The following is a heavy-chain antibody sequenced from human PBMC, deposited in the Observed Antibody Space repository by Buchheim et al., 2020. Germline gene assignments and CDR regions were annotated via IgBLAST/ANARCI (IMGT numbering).Heavy chain of an antibody. V-gene: IGHV4-39*01. CDR2: IYYCGST. Sequence: QLQLQESGPGLVKPSETLSLTCTVSGGSISSSSYYWGWIRQPPGKGLEWIGSIYYCGSTYYNPSLKSRVTISVDTSKNQFSLKLSSVTAADTAVYYCARHAQEGAVAGTKIDYWGQGTL. D-gene: IGHD6-19*01. CDR3: ARHAQEGAVAGTKIDY. J-gene: IGHJ4*02. CDR1: GGSISSSSYY.